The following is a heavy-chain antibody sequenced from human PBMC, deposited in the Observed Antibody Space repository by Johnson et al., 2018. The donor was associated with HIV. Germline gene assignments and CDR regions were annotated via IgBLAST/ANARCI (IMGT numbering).Heavy chain of an antibody. CDR1: GFTFSSYG. J-gene: IGHJ3*02. CDR2: IRYDGSNK. V-gene: IGHV3-30*02. D-gene: IGHD1-1*01. Sequence: QVQLVESGGGVVQPGGSLRLSCAASGFTFSSYGMHWVRQAPGKGLEWVAFIRYDGSNKYYADSVKGRFTISRDNSKNTLYLQMNSLRAEDTAVYYCAKDRLDGTFTTDSFDIWGQGTMVTVSS. CDR3: AKDRLDGTFTTDSFDI.